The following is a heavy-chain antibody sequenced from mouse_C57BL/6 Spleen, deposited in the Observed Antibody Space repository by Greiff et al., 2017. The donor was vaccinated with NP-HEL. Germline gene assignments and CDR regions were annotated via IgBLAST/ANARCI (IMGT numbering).Heavy chain of an antibody. CDR3: ARDYSKGDAMDY. Sequence: QVQLQQSGAELARPGASVKLSCKASGYTFTSYGIRWVKQRTGQGLEWIGEIYPRSGSTYYNEKFKGKATLTADKSSSTAYMELRSLTSEDSAVYCCARDYSKGDAMDYWGQGTSVTVSA. V-gene: IGHV1-81*01. J-gene: IGHJ4*01. CDR2: IYPRSGST. D-gene: IGHD2-5*01. CDR1: GYTFTSYG.